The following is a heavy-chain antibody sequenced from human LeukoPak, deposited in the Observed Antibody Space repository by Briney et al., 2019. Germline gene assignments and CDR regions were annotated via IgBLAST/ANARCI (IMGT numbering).Heavy chain of an antibody. J-gene: IGHJ4*02. Sequence: PSETLSLTCIVSGDSISTYYWSWLRQPPGKGLEWIGYINYSGSSEYNPSLKSRITISVDRCKNQVSVKMRTVTAENPGDYYCSRLDCISDTCYNYWALGALVTVCS. D-gene: IGHD2-21*01. CDR3: SRLDCISDTCYNY. V-gene: IGHV4-59*01. CDR2: INYSGSS. CDR1: GDSISTYY.